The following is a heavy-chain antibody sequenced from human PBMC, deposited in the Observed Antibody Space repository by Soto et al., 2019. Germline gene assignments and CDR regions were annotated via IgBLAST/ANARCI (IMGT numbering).Heavy chain of an antibody. CDR3: AKDRPCFDP. Sequence: GGSLRLSCVASGFTFSSYGMHWVRQAPGKGLEWVAIISYDGSNKYYADSVKGRFTISRDNSKNTLYLQMNSLRAEDTAVYYCAKDRPCFDPWGQGTLVTVSS. J-gene: IGHJ5*02. CDR1: GFTFSSYG. V-gene: IGHV3-30*18. CDR2: ISYDGSNK.